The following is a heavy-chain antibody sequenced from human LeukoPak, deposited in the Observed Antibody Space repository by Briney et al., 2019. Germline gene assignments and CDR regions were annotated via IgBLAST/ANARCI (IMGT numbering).Heavy chain of an antibody. CDR1: VGSISSGDYY. J-gene: IGHJ4*02. CDR3: ASIYCSSTSCYGFDY. Sequence: SQTLSLTCTVSVGSISSGDYYWSWIRQPPGKGLEWIGYIYYSVSTYYNPSLKSRVTISVDTSKNQFYLKLSSVTAADTAVYYCASIYCSSTSCYGFDYWGQGTLVTVSS. V-gene: IGHV4-30-4*01. D-gene: IGHD2-2*01. CDR2: IYYSVST.